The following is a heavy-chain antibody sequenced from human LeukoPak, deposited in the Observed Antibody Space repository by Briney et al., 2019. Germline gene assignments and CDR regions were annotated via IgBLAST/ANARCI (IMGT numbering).Heavy chain of an antibody. Sequence: GGSLRLSCAASGFTFSNAWMSWVRQAPGKGLEWVSTVGASGGSSFYVDSATGRFTIYRDNSKNTINLQMNSLRADDTAIYYCAKETGPRGRSEIDYWGQGTLVTVSS. CDR1: GFTFSNAW. D-gene: IGHD6-25*01. CDR2: VGASGGSS. J-gene: IGHJ4*02. CDR3: AKETGPRGRSEIDY. V-gene: IGHV3-23*01.